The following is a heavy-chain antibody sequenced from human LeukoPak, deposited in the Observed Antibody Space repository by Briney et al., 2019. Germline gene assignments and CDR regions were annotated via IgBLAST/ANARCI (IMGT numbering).Heavy chain of an antibody. CDR1: GYTFTSYD. CDR3: ARADSPYYDSSGDYFDY. V-gene: IGHV1-8*01. Sequence: ASVKVSCKASGYTFTSYDINWVRQATGQGLEWMGWMNPNSGNTGYAQKFQGRVTMTRNTSISTAYMELSSLRSEDTAVYYCARADSPYYDSSGDYFDYWGQGTLVTVSS. D-gene: IGHD3-22*01. J-gene: IGHJ4*02. CDR2: MNPNSGNT.